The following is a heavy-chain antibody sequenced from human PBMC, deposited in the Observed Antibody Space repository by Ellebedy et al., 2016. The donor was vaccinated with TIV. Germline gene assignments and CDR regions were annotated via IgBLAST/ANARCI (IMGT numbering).Heavy chain of an antibody. Sequence: AASVKVSCKASGYTFSDYLMNWIRQTPGQGLEWMGCINPNTGGTNSAQNFQGRVTMTRDTSISTAYMELSRLRSDDSAVYYCARTTRYNWNDGLGYWGQGTLVTVSS. D-gene: IGHD1-1*01. CDR1: GYTFSDYL. CDR2: INPNTGGT. CDR3: ARTTRYNWNDGLGY. J-gene: IGHJ4*02. V-gene: IGHV1-2*02.